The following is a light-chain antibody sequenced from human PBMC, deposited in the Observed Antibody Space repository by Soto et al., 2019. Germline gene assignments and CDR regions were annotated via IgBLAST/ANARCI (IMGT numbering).Light chain of an antibody. J-gene: IGLJ2*01. Sequence: SYELTQPPSVSVAPGKTARITCGGNNIGSKSVHWYQQKPGQAPVLVIYYDSDRPSGIPERFSGSNSGNTATLTISRVEAGDEADYYCQVWYSSCDRGVFGGGTKLTVL. CDR3: QVWYSSCDRGV. CDR1: NIGSKS. V-gene: IGLV3-21*04. CDR2: YDS.